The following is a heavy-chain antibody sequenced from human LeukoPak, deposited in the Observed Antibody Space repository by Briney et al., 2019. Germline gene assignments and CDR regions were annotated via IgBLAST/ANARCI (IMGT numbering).Heavy chain of an antibody. J-gene: IGHJ4*02. CDR3: ARDRDWVFDY. CDR2: ISNSGSTI. CDR1: GFIFSNNA. D-gene: IGHD2-21*02. V-gene: IGHV3-48*01. Sequence: PGGSLRLSCAGSGFIFSNNAMNWVRQAPGKGLEWVSYISNSGSTIYYTDSVKGRFTISRDNAKNSLYLQMNSLRAEDTAVYYCARDRDWVFDYWGQGTLVTASS.